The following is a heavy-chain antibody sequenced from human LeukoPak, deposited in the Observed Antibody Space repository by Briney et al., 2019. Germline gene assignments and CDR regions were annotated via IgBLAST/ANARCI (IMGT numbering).Heavy chain of an antibody. CDR3: AREYGSGSYDTR. D-gene: IGHD3-10*01. V-gene: IGHV4-59*11. CDR1: GGSISSHY. J-gene: IGHJ4*02. Sequence: SETLSLTCTVSGGSISSHYWSWIRQPPGKGLEWIGYIYYSGNTNYNPSLKSRVTISVDTSKNQFSLRLSSVTAADTAIYYCAREYGSGSYDTRWGQGTLVTVSS. CDR2: IYYSGNT.